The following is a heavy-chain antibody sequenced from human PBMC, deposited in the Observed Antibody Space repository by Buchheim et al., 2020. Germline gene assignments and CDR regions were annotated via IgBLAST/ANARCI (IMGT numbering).Heavy chain of an antibody. J-gene: IGHJ4*02. Sequence: QVQLQQWGAGLLKPSETLSLTCAVYGGSFSGYYWSWIRQPSGKGLEWIGEINHSGSTIYNPSLKSRVTISVDTSKNQFSLKVNSVPAVDTAVYYCARTPVIGWGTIDYWGQGTL. CDR3: ARTPVIGWGTIDY. CDR1: GGSFSGYY. CDR2: INHSGST. D-gene: IGHD2-8*02. V-gene: IGHV4-34*01.